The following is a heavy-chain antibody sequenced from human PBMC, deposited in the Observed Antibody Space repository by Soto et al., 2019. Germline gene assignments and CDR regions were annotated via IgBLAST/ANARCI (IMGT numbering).Heavy chain of an antibody. CDR2: FDPEDRET. D-gene: IGHD6-13*01. V-gene: IGHV1-24*01. CDR3: ATGTPRRYSSSWYGPHGNYYYYGMDV. CDR1: GYTLTELS. J-gene: IGHJ6*02. Sequence: QVQLVQSGAEVKKPGASVKVSCKVSGYTLTELSMHWVRQAPGKGLEWMGGFDPEDRETIYAQKFQGRVTMTEDTSTDTAYMELSSLRSEDTAVYYCATGTPRRYSSSWYGPHGNYYYYGMDVWGQGTTVTVSS.